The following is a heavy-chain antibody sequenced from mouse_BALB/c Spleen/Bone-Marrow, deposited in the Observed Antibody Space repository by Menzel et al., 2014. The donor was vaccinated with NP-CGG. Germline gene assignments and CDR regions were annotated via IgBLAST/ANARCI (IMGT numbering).Heavy chain of an antibody. V-gene: IGHV3-2*02. Sequence: EVQLQQSGPGLVKPSQSLSLTCTVTGYSITSDYAWNWIRQFPGNKLEWMGYISYSGSTSYNPSLKSRISITRDTSKNQFILQLNSVTTGDTATYYCARYDYDVGYFDYLGQGTTLTISS. CDR2: ISYSGST. J-gene: IGHJ2*01. CDR1: GYSITSDYA. CDR3: ARYDYDVGYFDY. D-gene: IGHD2-4*01.